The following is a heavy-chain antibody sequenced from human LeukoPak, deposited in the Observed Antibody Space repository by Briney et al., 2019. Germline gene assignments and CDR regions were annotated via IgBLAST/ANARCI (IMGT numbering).Heavy chain of an antibody. Sequence: GGSLRLSYAASGFTFSSNYMNWVRQAPGKGLEWVSSISSSSSYIYYADSVKGRFTISRDNAKNSLYLQMNSLRAEDTAVYYCARVFRGDYFDYWGQGTPVTVSS. D-gene: IGHD1-26*01. CDR3: ARVFRGDYFDY. CDR2: ISSSSSYI. V-gene: IGHV3-21*01. CDR1: GFTFSSNY. J-gene: IGHJ4*02.